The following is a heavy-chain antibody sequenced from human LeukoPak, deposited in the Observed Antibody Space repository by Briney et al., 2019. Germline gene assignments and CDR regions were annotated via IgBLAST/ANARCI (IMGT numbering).Heavy chain of an antibody. CDR1: GGSISSSSYY. CDR3: ASQAVSGLFILP. D-gene: IGHD3/OR15-3a*01. Sequence: SETLSLTCTVSGGSISSSSYYWGWIRQPPGKGLEWIGSIYYSGNTYYNASLKSQVSISIDTSKNQFSLRLTSVTAADTAVYYCASQAVSGLFILPGGQGTLVTVSS. J-gene: IGHJ4*02. V-gene: IGHV4-39*01. CDR2: IYYSGNT.